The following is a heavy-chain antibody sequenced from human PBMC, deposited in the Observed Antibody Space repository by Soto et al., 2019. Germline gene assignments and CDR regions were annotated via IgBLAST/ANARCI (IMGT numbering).Heavy chain of an antibody. D-gene: IGHD6-13*01. V-gene: IGHV1-46*01. J-gene: IGHJ4*02. CDR1: GYTFTNYY. Sequence: ASVKVSCKASGYTFTNYYIHWVRQAPGQGLEWMAIINPSGGSTNYAQKFQGRVTLARDTFTNTVYMELSSLRSEDTAIYYCARGLAAGDYWGQGTLVTVSS. CDR2: INPSGGST. CDR3: ARGLAAGDY.